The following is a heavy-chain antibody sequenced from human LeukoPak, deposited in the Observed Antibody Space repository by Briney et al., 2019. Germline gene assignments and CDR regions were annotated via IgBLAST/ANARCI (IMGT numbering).Heavy chain of an antibody. CDR3: PTQMGVTGLPYYFDY. J-gene: IGHJ4*02. V-gene: IGHV3-7*03. CDR2: INQDSSHK. CDR1: GFTPSNDG. D-gene: IGHD3-9*01. Sequence: GGSLRLSCAASGFTPSNDGMSWVRQAPGKGLEWVAGINQDSSHKYSVDAVKGRFTISRDKSNNSLYLQMTTLRAEDTALYFCPTQMGVTGLPYYFDYWGQATLVTVSS.